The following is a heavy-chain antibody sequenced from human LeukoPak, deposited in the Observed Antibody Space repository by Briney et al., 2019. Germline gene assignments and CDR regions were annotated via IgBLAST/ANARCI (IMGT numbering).Heavy chain of an antibody. CDR1: GYTFSDYF. D-gene: IGHD3-16*01. V-gene: IGHV1-2*02. CDR3: ARVGEYNWFDP. CDR2: INPNSGGT. J-gene: IGHJ5*02. Sequence: ASVKVSCKASGYTFSDYFLHWVRQAPGQGLEWMGWINPNSGGTNYAQKFQGRVTMTRDTSISTAYMELSRLRSDDTAVYYCARVGEYNWFDPWGQGTLVTVSS.